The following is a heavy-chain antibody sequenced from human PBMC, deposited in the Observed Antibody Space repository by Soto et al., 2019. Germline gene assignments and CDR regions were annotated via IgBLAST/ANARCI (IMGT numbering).Heavy chain of an antibody. CDR1: GDSISSVNW. D-gene: IGHD2-8*01. CDR3: ARSPGYFTISSLEP. J-gene: IGHJ5*02. V-gene: IGHV4-4*02. Sequence: ASETLSLTCAVSGDSISSVNWWSWVRQSPGQGLEWLGDIYHTGITNYHPSLQSRVTISVDKSKYEFSLYLTSVTSADTAVYYCARSPGYFTISSLEPWGQGTLVTVSS. CDR2: IYHTGIT.